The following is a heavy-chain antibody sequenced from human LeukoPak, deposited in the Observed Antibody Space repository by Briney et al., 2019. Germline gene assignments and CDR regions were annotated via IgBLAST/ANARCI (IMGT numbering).Heavy chain of an antibody. V-gene: IGHV1-2*02. CDR2: FNPNSGST. CDR3: ARAGLDAHYYYYYMDV. Sequence: ASVNVSCKASGYTFTGYYMHWVRHAPGQGLEWMGCFNPNSGSTNYAQKFQGRVTMTMATSISTAYMELSRLRSDDTAVYYCARAGLDAHYYYYYMDVWGKGTTVTVSS. J-gene: IGHJ6*03. CDR1: GYTFTGYY. D-gene: IGHD6-19*01.